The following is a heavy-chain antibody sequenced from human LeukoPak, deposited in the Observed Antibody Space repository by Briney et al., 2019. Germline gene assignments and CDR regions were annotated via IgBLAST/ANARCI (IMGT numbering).Heavy chain of an antibody. Sequence: GGSLRLSCAASGFTFSSYGMHWVRQAPGKGLEWVAVISYDGSNKYYADSVKGRFTISRDNSKNTLYLQMNSLRAEDTAVYYCAKLPHYYGSGSYYNPLGFYYYYYMDVWGKGTTVTISS. CDR1: GFTFSSYG. V-gene: IGHV3-30*18. CDR3: AKLPHYYGSGSYYNPLGFYYYYYMDV. CDR2: ISYDGSNK. J-gene: IGHJ6*03. D-gene: IGHD3-10*01.